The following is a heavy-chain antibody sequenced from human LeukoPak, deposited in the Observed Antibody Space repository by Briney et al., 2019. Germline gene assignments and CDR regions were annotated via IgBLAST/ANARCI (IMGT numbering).Heavy chain of an antibody. J-gene: IGHJ3*02. CDR3: ARAPIVVVPAAPHDAFDI. V-gene: IGHV4-31*03. D-gene: IGHD2-2*01. Sequence: PSETLSLTCTVSGGSISSGDYYWSCIRQHPGKGLEWIGYIYYSGSTYYNPSLKSRVTISVDTSKNQFSLKLSSVTAADTAVYYCARAPIVVVPAAPHDAFDIWGQGTMVTVSS. CDR2: IYYSGST. CDR1: GGSISSGDYY.